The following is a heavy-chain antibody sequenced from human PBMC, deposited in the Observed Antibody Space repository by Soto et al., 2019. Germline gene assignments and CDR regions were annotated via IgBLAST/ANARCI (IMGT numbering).Heavy chain of an antibody. CDR1: GGSIISYY. Sequence: SETLSLTCTVSGGSIISYYWSWIRQPPGKGLEWIGYIYYSGSTNYNPSLKSRVTISVDTSKNQFSLKLSSVTAADTAVYYCARHDNGYKYDYWGQGTLVTVSS. D-gene: IGHD5-12*01. CDR2: IYYSGST. V-gene: IGHV4-59*08. CDR3: ARHDNGYKYDY. J-gene: IGHJ4*02.